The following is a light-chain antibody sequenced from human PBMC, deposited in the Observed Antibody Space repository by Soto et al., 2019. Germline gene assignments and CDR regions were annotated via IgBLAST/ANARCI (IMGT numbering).Light chain of an antibody. Sequence: EIVMTQSPATLSVSPGERATLSCRASQSVSSNLAWYQQKPGQAPRLLIYGASTRATGIPARFSGSGSGTEFTLTISSLQSEDFAVYYCQQYNKWPTFGQGTRLRL. CDR1: QSVSSN. V-gene: IGKV3-15*01. J-gene: IGKJ5*01. CDR2: GAS. CDR3: QQYNKWPT.